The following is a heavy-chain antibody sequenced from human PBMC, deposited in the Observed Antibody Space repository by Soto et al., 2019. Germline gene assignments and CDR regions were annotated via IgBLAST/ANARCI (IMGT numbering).Heavy chain of an antibody. D-gene: IGHD6-13*01. V-gene: IGHV3-23*01. Sequence: GGSKRLSCAASGFNFSSYAMSWVRQAPGKGLEWVSAISGSGGSTYYADSVKGRFTISRDNSKNTLYLQMNSLRAEDTAVYYCAKDSPSAGTFDYWGQGTLVTVPQ. CDR1: GFNFSSYA. J-gene: IGHJ4*02. CDR3: AKDSPSAGTFDY. CDR2: ISGSGGST.